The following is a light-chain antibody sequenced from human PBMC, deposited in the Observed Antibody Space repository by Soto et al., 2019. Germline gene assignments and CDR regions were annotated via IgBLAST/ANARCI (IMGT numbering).Light chain of an antibody. CDR3: QQYNSYPFT. CDR2: DAS. J-gene: IGKJ3*01. V-gene: IGKV1-5*01. CDR1: QSISSW. Sequence: DIQMTQSPSTLSASVGDRVTITCRASQSISSWLAWYQQKPGKAPKLMIYDASSLESGVPSRSSGSGSGTEFTLTICSLQPADFATYYCQQYNSYPFTFGPGTKVHIK.